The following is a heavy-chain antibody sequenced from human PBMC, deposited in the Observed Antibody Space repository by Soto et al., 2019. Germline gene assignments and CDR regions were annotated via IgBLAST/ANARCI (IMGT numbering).Heavy chain of an antibody. D-gene: IGHD3-10*01. Sequence: QVQLVQSGAEVKKPGSSVKVSCKASGGTFSSYAISWVRQAPGQGLEWMRGIIPIFGTANYAQKFQGRVTITVDESTSTAYMELSSLRSEDMAVYYCARATTYYYGSGSYNHYYYYGMDVWGQGTTVTVSS. CDR2: IIPIFGTA. V-gene: IGHV1-69*01. CDR3: ARATTYYYGSGSYNHYYYYGMDV. CDR1: GGTFSSYA. J-gene: IGHJ6*02.